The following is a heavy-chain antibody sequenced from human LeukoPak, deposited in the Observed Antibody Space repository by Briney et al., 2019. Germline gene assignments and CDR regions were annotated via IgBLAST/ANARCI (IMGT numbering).Heavy chain of an antibody. CDR2: IYTSGST. D-gene: IGHD6-13*01. CDR3: AGDGTAGQQSYHYYMDV. V-gene: IGHV4-4*07. CDR1: GASISNYY. Sequence: SETLSLTCTVSGASISNYYWSWIRQPAGKALEWIGRIYTSGSTNYNPSLNSRVTMSVDTSKNQFSLKLTSVTAADTALYYCAGDGTAGQQSYHYYMDVWGKGTPVTVSS. J-gene: IGHJ6*03.